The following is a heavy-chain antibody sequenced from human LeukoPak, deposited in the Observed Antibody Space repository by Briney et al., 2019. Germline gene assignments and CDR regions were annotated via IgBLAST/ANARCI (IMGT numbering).Heavy chain of an antibody. CDR3: AKRLWSGSTGCYDCWFYP. CDR1: GFTFSSYA. J-gene: IGHJ5*02. D-gene: IGHD3-3*01. CDR2: ISGSGGYT. Sequence: GGSLRLSCAASGFTFSSYALSWVRQAPGKGLGWVSAISGSGGYTYYADSVRGRFTISRDNSKNTLYLQMNSLRAEDTAVYHWAKRLWSGSTGCYDCWFYPWGQGTPGTVSS. V-gene: IGHV3-23*01.